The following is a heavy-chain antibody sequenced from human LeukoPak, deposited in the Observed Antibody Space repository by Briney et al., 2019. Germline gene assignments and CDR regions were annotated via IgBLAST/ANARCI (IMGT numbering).Heavy chain of an antibody. V-gene: IGHV4-39*07. CDR3: ARGFPQKGKYYDYVWGSYRYTYFDY. D-gene: IGHD3-16*02. J-gene: IGHJ4*02. CDR1: GGSISSSSYY. Sequence: SETLSLTCTVSGGSISSSSYYWGWIRQPPGKGLEWIGSIYYSGSTYYNPSLKSRVTISVDTSKNQFSLKPSSVTAADTAVYYCARGFPQKGKYYDYVWGSYRYTYFDYWGQGTLVTVSS. CDR2: IYYSGST.